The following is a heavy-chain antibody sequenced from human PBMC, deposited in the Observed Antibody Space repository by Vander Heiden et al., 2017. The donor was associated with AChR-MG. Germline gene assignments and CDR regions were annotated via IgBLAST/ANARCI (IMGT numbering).Heavy chain of an antibody. CDR3: SRRRAVTGGFDP. J-gene: IGHJ5*02. CDR2: ITHSGRT. CDR1: GGSFSGYH. Sequence: QVQLQQWGAGLLKPSETLSLTCAVSGGSFSGYHWGWFRQPPGKGLEWIGEITHSGRTTYYPALKSRVTISVDTSKEKFSLNMRSVTAADTALYYFSRRRAVTGGFDPWGQGTLVTVSS. V-gene: IGHV4-34*01.